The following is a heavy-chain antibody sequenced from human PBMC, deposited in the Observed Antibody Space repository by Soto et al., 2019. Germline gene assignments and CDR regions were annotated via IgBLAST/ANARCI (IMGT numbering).Heavy chain of an antibody. D-gene: IGHD1-26*01. CDR2: IYASGNT. CDR1: GGSMSSHS. J-gene: IGHJ4*02. CDR3: ARDREVGSTSGSLDY. Sequence: QVQLQESGPGLVKPSETLSLTCTVSGGSMSSHSWAWIRQPAGKTLEWIGRIYASGNTNYNPSLKSRVSKSVDTSKNQFTLKLSFVAAADTAVYYCARDREVGSTSGSLDYWGQGTLVSVSS. V-gene: IGHV4-4*07.